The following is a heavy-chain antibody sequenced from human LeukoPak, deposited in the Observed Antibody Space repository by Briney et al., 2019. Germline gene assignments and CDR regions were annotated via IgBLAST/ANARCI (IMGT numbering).Heavy chain of an antibody. V-gene: IGHV3-74*01. CDR1: GFTFSSYA. D-gene: IGHD2-2*01. CDR3: VRGCSATRCQPFDY. Sequence: TGGSLRLSCAASGFTFSSYAMSWVRQAPGKGLEWVSRVNSDGSSTGYADFVKGRFAISRDNARNTLYVQMNSLTTGDTAVYYCVRGCSATRCQPFDYWGQGTLVTVSS. CDR2: VNSDGSST. J-gene: IGHJ4*02.